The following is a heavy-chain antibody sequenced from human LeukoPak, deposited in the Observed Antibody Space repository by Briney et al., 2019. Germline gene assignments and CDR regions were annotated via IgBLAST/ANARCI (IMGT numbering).Heavy chain of an antibody. Sequence: PGGSLRLSCVASGFPFSSYWMTWVRQAPGKGLEWVANIKQDGSEKFYVDSVKGQFTISRDNAKNSLYLQMNSLRAEDTAVYYCARALYGGNANFNYWGQGTLVTVSS. D-gene: IGHD4-23*01. CDR3: ARALYGGNANFNY. CDR2: IKQDGSEK. J-gene: IGHJ4*02. CDR1: GFPFSSYW. V-gene: IGHV3-7*03.